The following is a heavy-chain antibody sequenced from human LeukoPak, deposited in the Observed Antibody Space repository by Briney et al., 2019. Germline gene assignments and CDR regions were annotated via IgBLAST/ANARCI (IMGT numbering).Heavy chain of an antibody. D-gene: IGHD2-15*01. J-gene: IGHJ4*02. CDR3: ARETCSGGSCYNFDY. CDR2: IYYSGST. CDR1: GGSISSYY. Sequence: SETLSLTRPVSGGSISSYYWSWIRQPPGKGLEWIGYIYYSGSTNYNPSLKSRVTISVDTSKNQFSLKLSSVTAADTAVYYCARETCSGGSCYNFDYWGQGTLVTVSS. V-gene: IGHV4-59*01.